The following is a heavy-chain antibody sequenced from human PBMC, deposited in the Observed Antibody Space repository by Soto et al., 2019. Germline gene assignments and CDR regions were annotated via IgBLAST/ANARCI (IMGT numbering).Heavy chain of an antibody. D-gene: IGHD6-6*01. V-gene: IGHV5-51*01. Sequence: PGESLKISCKVSGYSFTNYWIGWVRQLPGKGLEWMGIIYPGDSDTRYSPSFQGQVTISADKSISTAYLQWSSLKASDTAMYYCARQIRYSSSSPLDYWGQGTLVTVSS. J-gene: IGHJ4*02. CDR3: ARQIRYSSSSPLDY. CDR1: GYSFTNYW. CDR2: IYPGDSDT.